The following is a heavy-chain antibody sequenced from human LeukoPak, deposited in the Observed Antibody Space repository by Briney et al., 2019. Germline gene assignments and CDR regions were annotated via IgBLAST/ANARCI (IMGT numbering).Heavy chain of an antibody. V-gene: IGHV3-30*04. CDR3: ARDLGGSGGHPFDL. CDR1: GFTFSGHA. D-gene: IGHD6-19*01. J-gene: IGHJ5*02. Sequence: GGSLRLSCEASGFTFSGHAIHWVRQAPGKGLEWVSVISFDGTKTYFADVVKGRFSISRDNSKYSMHLQINSLQPDDSAVYYCARDLGGSGGHPFDLWGQGTLVTVSS. CDR2: ISFDGTKT.